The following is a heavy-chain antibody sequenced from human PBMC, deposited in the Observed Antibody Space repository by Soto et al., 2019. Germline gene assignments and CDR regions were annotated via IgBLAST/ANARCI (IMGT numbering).Heavy chain of an antibody. CDR3: ARVFPRPNARAYLQQLAPS. Sequence: ASVKVSCKAFGGTFSSYAISWVRQAPGQGLEWMGAIIPIFGTANYAQKFQGRVTITADESTSTAYMELSSLRSEDTAVYYCARVFPRPNARAYLQQLAPSWGQGTLVTVSS. J-gene: IGHJ4*02. CDR2: IIPIFGTA. CDR1: GGTFSSYA. D-gene: IGHD6-13*01. V-gene: IGHV1-69*13.